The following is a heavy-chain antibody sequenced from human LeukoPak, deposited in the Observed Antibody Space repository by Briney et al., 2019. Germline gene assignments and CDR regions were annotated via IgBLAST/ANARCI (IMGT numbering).Heavy chain of an antibody. CDR3: ARWMTAVTSTERFFDY. J-gene: IGHJ4*02. D-gene: IGHD4-17*01. CDR2: IIPILGIA. Sequence: SVKVSCKASAYTFTTYAIHWVRQAPRQRLEWMGRIIPILGIANYAQKFQGRVTITADKSTSTAYMELSSLRSEDTAVYYCARWMTAVTSTERFFDYWGQGTLVTVSS. CDR1: AYTFTTYA. V-gene: IGHV1-69*04.